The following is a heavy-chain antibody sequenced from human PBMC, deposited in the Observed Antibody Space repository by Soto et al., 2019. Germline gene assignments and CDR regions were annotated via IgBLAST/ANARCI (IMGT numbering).Heavy chain of an antibody. J-gene: IGHJ3*02. D-gene: IGHD5-12*01. Sequence: QVQLQQSGPGLVKPSETLSLTCSVSGDSISSYYYNWIRQSPGKGLEWIGYVYYSGPTNYNPSLKSRVTISVDTSRDEISLKLDSVTAADTAVYYCARSRLYSGYDDAFDIWGQGAMVTVS. V-gene: IGHV4-59*01. CDR1: GDSISSYY. CDR2: VYYSGPT. CDR3: ARSRLYSGYDDAFDI.